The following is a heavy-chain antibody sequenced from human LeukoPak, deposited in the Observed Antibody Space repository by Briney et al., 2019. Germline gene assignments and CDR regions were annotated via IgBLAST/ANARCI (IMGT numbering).Heavy chain of an antibody. CDR3: ARGGRGLRYFDWLSRRSTPFDY. V-gene: IGHV1-18*01. J-gene: IGHJ4*02. D-gene: IGHD3-9*01. CDR2: ISAYNGNT. CDR1: GYTFTSCG. Sequence: GASVKVSCKASGYTFTSCGISWVRQAPGQGLEWMGWISAYNGNTNYAQKLQGRVTMTTDTSTSTAYMELRSLRSDDTAVYYCARGGRGLRYFDWLSRRSTPFDYWGQGTLVTVSS.